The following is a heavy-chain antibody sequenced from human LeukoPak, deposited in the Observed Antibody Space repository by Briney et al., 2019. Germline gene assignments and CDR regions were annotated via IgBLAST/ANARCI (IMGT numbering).Heavy chain of an antibody. Sequence: SETLSLTCTVSGGSISSYFWSWIRQPPGKGLEWIGNVYNTGRTNYNLSLESRVTISVDTSKNQFSLRLSSVTAADTAVYYCARAVGDSGYGRYFDYWGQGTLVAVSS. V-gene: IGHV4-59*01. D-gene: IGHD5-12*01. CDR1: GGSISSYF. CDR2: VYNTGRT. CDR3: ARAVGDSGYGRYFDY. J-gene: IGHJ4*02.